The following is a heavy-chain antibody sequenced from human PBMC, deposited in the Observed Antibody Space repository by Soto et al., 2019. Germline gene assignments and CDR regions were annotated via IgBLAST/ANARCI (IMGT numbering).Heavy chain of an antibody. Sequence: SEALSLTCTVSGGSISRGGYYWSWIRQHPGKGLEWIGYIYYSGSTYYNPSLKSRVTISVDTSKNQFSLKLSSVTAADTAVYYCARGAGIVTTETFDYWGQGTLVTVSS. V-gene: IGHV4-31*03. J-gene: IGHJ4*02. CDR3: ARGAGIVTTETFDY. CDR1: GGSISRGGYY. CDR2: IYYSGST. D-gene: IGHD4-17*01.